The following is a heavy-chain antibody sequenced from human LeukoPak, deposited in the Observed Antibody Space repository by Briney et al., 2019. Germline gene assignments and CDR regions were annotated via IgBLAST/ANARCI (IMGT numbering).Heavy chain of an antibody. D-gene: IGHD2-8*01. V-gene: IGHV4-59*01. CDR2: IYYSGST. CDR3: AREVLGHWFDP. CDR1: GGSISSYY. Sequence: SETLSLTCTVSGGSISSYYWSWIRQPPGKGLEWIGYIYYSGSTNYNPSLKSRVTISVDTSKNQFSLKLSSVTAADTAVYYCAREVLGHWFDPWGQGTLVTVSS. J-gene: IGHJ5*02.